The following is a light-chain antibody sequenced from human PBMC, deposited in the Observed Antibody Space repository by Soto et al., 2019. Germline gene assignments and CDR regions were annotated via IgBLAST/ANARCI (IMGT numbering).Light chain of an antibody. J-gene: IGKJ1*01. CDR3: LQSDTYPWT. Sequence: DIQMTQSPSTLSASIGDRVTITCRASQSLRTWLAWFQQKPGKAPKGLIYKVSSLESGVPPRFSGSGSETLFTLTIDSLQPDDFASYYCLQSDTYPWTFGQGTKVEIK. CDR1: QSLRTW. V-gene: IGKV1-5*03. CDR2: KVS.